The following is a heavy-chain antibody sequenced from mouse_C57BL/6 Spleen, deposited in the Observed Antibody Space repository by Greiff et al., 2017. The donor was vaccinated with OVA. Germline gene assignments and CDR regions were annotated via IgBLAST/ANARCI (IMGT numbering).Heavy chain of an antibody. CDR3: AIYGNYEGFAY. CDR2: ISYDGSN. CDR1: GYSITSGYY. Sequence: EVQLVESGPGLVKPSQSLSLTCSVTGYSITSGYYWNWIRQFPGNKLEWMGYISYDGSNNYNPSLKNRISITRDTSKNQFFLKLNSVTTEDTATYYCAIYGNYEGFAYWGQGTLVTVSA. D-gene: IGHD2-1*01. J-gene: IGHJ3*01. V-gene: IGHV3-6*01.